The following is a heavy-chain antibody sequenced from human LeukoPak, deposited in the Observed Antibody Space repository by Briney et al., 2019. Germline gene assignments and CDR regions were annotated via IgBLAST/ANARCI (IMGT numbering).Heavy chain of an antibody. CDR1: GFTFDDYA. V-gene: IGHV3-43*02. CDR2: ISGDGDTT. Sequence: GGSLRLSCAASGFTFDDYAMHWVRQAPGKGLEWVSLISGDGDTTYYADSLKGRFTISRDNAENSLYLQMNSLRVKDTAIYYCARRRGDVWGQGTTVTVSS. CDR3: ARRRGDV. J-gene: IGHJ6*02.